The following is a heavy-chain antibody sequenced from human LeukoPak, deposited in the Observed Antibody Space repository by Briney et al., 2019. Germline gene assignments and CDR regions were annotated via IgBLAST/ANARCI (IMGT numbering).Heavy chain of an antibody. CDR1: GGSFSGYY. J-gene: IGHJ3*01. CDR3: ARRWYGGAFDV. CDR2: IYYSGTT. Sequence: SETLSLTCAVYGGSFSGYYWSWIRQPPGKGLEWIGSIYYSGTTYYNPSLKSRVTISVDTSKNQFSLKLTSVTAADTAVYYCARRWYGGAFDVWGQGSMVTVSS. D-gene: IGHD1-14*01. V-gene: IGHV4-34*01.